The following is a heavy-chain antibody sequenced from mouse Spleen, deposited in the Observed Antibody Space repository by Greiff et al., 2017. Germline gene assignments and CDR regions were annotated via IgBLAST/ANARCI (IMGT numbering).Heavy chain of an antibody. V-gene: IGHV1-81*01. CDR3: ARDYDYAMDY. CDR1: GYTFTSYG. Sequence: QVQLKESGAELARPGASVKLSCKASGYTFTSYGISWVKQRTGQGLEWIGEIYPRSGNTYYNEKFKGKATLTADKSSSTAYMELLSLTSEDSAVYYCARDYDYAMDYWGQGTSVTVSS. CDR2: IYPRSGNT. D-gene: IGHD2-4*01. J-gene: IGHJ4*01.